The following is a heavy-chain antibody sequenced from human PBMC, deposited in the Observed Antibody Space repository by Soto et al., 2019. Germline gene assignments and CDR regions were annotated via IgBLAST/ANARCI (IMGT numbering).Heavy chain of an antibody. Sequence: QLQLQESGPGLVKPSETLSLTCTVSGGSISRSSYYWGWIRQPPGKGLEWIGSIYYSGSTYYNPSLKSRVTISIDTSKNQFSLKLSSVTAADTAVYYCARHDYGGFGLWGQGTLVTVSS. CDR2: IYYSGST. V-gene: IGHV4-39*01. CDR1: GGSISRSSYY. CDR3: ARHDYGGFGL. J-gene: IGHJ4*02. D-gene: IGHD4-17*01.